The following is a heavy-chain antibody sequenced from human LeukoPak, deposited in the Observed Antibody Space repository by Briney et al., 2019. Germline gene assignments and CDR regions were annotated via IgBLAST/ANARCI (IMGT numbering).Heavy chain of an antibody. CDR3: ASRPYDILTGYYPPDY. Sequence: GGSLRLSCAASGFTFSSYAMSWVRQAPGKGPEWVSAISGSGGSTYYADSVKGRFTISRDNSKNTLYLQMNSLRAEDTAVYYCASRPYDILTGYYPPDYWGQGTLVTVSS. D-gene: IGHD3-9*01. V-gene: IGHV3-23*01. J-gene: IGHJ4*02. CDR1: GFTFSSYA. CDR2: ISGSGGST.